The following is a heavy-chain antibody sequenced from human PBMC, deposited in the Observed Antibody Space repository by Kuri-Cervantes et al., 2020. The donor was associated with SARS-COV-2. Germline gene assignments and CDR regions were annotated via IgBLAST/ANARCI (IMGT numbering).Heavy chain of an antibody. D-gene: IGHD3-3*01. CDR3: ARDGVGGVAITAKIDY. Sequence: GESLKISCEASGFTPSSYAMHWVRQAPGKGLEWVAGILYDGRNKYYADSVKGRFTISKDNSRNTLYLQMNSLRDEDTAVYYCARDGVGGVAITAKIDYWGQGTLVTVSS. J-gene: IGHJ4*02. V-gene: IGHV3-30*04. CDR1: GFTPSSYA. CDR2: ILYDGRNK.